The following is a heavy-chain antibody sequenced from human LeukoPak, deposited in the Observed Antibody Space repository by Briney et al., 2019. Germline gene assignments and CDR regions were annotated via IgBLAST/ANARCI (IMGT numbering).Heavy chain of an antibody. CDR3: ARVADSGYDSQGYFDS. D-gene: IGHD5-12*01. V-gene: IGHV4-39*07. J-gene: IGHJ4*02. CDR1: GGSISSSSYY. Sequence: SETLSLTCTVSGGSISSSSYYWGWIRQPPGKGLEWIGSIYYSGTTYYNPSLKSRVTISVDTSRNQFSLKLSSVTAADTAVYYCARVADSGYDSQGYFDSWGQGTLVTVSS. CDR2: IYYSGTT.